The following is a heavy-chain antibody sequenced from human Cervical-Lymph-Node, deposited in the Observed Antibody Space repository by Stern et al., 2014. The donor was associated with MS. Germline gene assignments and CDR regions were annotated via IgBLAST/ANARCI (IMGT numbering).Heavy chain of an antibody. CDR3: AREVDCSSTSCLYYYYAMDV. V-gene: IGHV1-2*04. Sequence: QVQLVESGAEVRKPGASVKVSCKTSGYTFTEYYMHWVRQAPGQGLERMGWINPNSGGTKYAQKFQGWVTMTRDTSIGTVYMELSRLRSDDTAVYYCAREVDCSSTSCLYYYYAMDVWGQGTTVTVS. CDR2: INPNSGGT. J-gene: IGHJ6*02. D-gene: IGHD2-2*01. CDR1: GYTFTEYY.